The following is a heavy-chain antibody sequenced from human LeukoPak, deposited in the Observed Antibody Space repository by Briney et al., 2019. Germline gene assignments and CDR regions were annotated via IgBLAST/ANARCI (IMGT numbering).Heavy chain of an antibody. Sequence: SETLSLTCTVSGYSISSGYYWGWIRQPPGKGLEWIGSIYHSGSTYYNPSLKSRVTISVDTSTNQFSLKLTSVTAADTAVYYCARGGRSGSPLYYYYYMDVWGKGTTVTVSS. CDR3: ARGGRSGSPLYYYYYMDV. CDR2: IYHSGST. CDR1: GYSISSGYY. V-gene: IGHV4-38-2*02. D-gene: IGHD1-26*01. J-gene: IGHJ6*03.